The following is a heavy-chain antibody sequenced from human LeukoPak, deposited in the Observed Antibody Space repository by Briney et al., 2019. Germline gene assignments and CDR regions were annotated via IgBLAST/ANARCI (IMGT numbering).Heavy chain of an antibody. CDR2: IYHSGST. CDR1: GYSISSGYY. J-gene: IGHJ4*02. Sequence: PSETLSLTCTVSGYSISSGYYWGWIRQPPGKGLEWIGSIYHSGSTYYNPSLKSRVTISVDTSKNQFSLKLSSVTAADTAVYYCARQNRGYSNYFDYWGQGTLVTVSS. CDR3: ARQNRGYSNYFDY. V-gene: IGHV4-38-2*02. D-gene: IGHD3-22*01.